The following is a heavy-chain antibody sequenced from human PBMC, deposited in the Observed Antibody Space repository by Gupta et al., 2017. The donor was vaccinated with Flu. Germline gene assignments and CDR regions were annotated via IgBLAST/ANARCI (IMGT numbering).Heavy chain of an antibody. CDR3: ATDNTGYDSAPFFDP. D-gene: IGHD5-12*01. CDR1: VLTFRNAW. Sequence: EGQLAEAGGGLVRPGRYLRLSSSASVLTFRNAWLPWARQAPGKGPESVGRIRSDFDGGTKDYASPVKGRFTISRDESKLYLHMKSLKTEDTAVYYGATDNTGYDSAPFFDPWGQGTLVTVSS. J-gene: IGHJ5*02. CDR2: IRSDFDGGTK. V-gene: IGHV3-15*01.